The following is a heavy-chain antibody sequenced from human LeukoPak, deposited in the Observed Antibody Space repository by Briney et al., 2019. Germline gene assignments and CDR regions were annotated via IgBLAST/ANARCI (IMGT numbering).Heavy chain of an antibody. CDR2: LYSGGNT. D-gene: IGHD3-10*01. CDR1: GFTVSSNY. CDR3: ARVLTGGSFDI. J-gene: IGHJ3*02. Sequence: GGSLRLSCAASGFTVSSNYMSWVRQAPGTGLEWVSFLYSGGNTYYADSVKGRFTISRDNSKNTLYLQMNTLRAEDTAVYYCARVLTGGSFDIWGQGTMVTVSS. V-gene: IGHV3-66*01.